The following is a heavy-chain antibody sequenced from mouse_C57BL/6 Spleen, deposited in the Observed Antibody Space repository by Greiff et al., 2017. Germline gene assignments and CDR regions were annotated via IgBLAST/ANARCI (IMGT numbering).Heavy chain of an antibody. Sequence: VQLQQPGAELVRPGTSVKLSCKASGYTFTSYWMHWVKQRPGQGLEWIGVIDPSDSYTNYNQKFKGKATLTVDTSSSTAYMQLSSMTSEDSAVYYCASQQRPFDYWGQGTTLTVSS. CDR2: IDPSDSYT. CDR3: ASQQRPFDY. CDR1: GYTFTSYW. J-gene: IGHJ2*01. V-gene: IGHV1-59*01.